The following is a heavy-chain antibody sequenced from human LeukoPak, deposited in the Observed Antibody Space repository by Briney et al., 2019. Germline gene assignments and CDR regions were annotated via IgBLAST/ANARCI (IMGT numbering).Heavy chain of an antibody. CDR2: INPNSGGT. D-gene: IGHD1-1*01. Sequence: GASVKVSCKASGYTFTGYYMHWVRQAPGQGLEWMGWINPNSGGTNYAQKFQGRVTMTRDTSISTAYMELSRLRSDDTAVYYCAREGEWNDEGIDYWGQGTLVTVSS. V-gene: IGHV1-2*02. CDR1: GYTFTGYY. CDR3: AREGEWNDEGIDY. J-gene: IGHJ4*02.